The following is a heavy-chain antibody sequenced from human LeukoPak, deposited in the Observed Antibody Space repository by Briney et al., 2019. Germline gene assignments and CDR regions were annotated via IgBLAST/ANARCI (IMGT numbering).Heavy chain of an antibody. J-gene: IGHJ3*02. CDR2: IQYSGST. CDR3: ARHPRFGGGSGSPFSAFDI. Sequence: SSETLSLTCTVSGGSISSSNYYWGWTRQPPGKGLEWIGSIQYSGSTYYNPSLKSRVTISVDTSKNQFSLKLSSVTAADTAVYYCARHPRFGGGSGSPFSAFDIWGQGTMVTVSS. V-gene: IGHV4-39*01. D-gene: IGHD3-10*01. CDR1: GGSISSSNYY.